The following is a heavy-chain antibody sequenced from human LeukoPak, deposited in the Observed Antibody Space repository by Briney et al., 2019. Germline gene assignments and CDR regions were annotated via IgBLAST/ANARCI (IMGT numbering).Heavy chain of an antibody. CDR1: GFTFSSYA. CDR3: ARMYSTGFDP. J-gene: IGHJ5*02. CDR2: ISYDGSNK. Sequence: GGSLRLSCAASGFTFSSYAMHWVRQAPGKGLEWVAVISYDGSNKYYADSVKGRSTISRDNSKNTLYLQMNSLRAEDTAVYYCARMYSTGFDPWGQGTLVTVSS. V-gene: IGHV3-30*01. D-gene: IGHD6-13*01.